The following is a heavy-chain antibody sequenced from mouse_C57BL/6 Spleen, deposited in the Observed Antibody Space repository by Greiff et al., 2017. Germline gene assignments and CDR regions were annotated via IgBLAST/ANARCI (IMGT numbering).Heavy chain of an antibody. D-gene: IGHD2-4*01. J-gene: IGHJ4*01. CDR2: IHPNSGST. V-gene: IGHV1-64*01. CDR3: ARHYDYDGAMDY. CDR1: GYTFTSYW. Sequence: QVQLQQPGAELVKPGASVKLSCKASGYTFTSYWMHWVKQRPGQGLEWIGMIHPNSGSTNYNEKFKSKATLTVDKSSSTAYMQLSSLTSEDSAVYYCARHYDYDGAMDYWGQGTSVTVSS.